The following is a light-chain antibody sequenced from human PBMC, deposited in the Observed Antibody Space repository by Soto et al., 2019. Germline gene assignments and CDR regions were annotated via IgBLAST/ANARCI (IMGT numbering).Light chain of an antibody. CDR1: QGTSKY. CDR3: QKYNSAPTWT. CDR2: AAS. V-gene: IGKV1-27*01. Sequence: DFQMTQSPSSLSASVGDRVTITCRASQGTSKYLAWYQQKPGKVPKLLIYAASTLQSGVPSRFRGSGSGTYFTLTINSLQPEDVATYYCQKYNSAPTWTFGQGTKVEIK. J-gene: IGKJ1*01.